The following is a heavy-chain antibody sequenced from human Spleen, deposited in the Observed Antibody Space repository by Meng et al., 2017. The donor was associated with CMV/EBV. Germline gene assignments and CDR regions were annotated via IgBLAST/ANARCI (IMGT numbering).Heavy chain of an antibody. CDR3: ARAEPNWFDA. CDR2: IYYIENT. V-gene: IGHV4-30-4*01. Sequence: QVQLQESGPGLVKPLQNLSLTCTVSGDSISSGAYYWSWVRQPPGKGLEWIGYIYYIENTYYNPSLRGRVTISGDTSKNQFSLKLKSVTATDTAVYFCARAEPNWFDAWGQGTLVTVLL. J-gene: IGHJ5*02. CDR1: GDSISSGAYY. D-gene: IGHD1-14*01.